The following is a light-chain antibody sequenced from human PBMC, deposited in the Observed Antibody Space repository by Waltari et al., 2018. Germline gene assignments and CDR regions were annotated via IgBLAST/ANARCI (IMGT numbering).Light chain of an antibody. CDR2: YNS. Sequence: SYMLTQPPSVSVAPGKTARITCGGNNIGDENVHWYQQKPGQAPVGVIYYNSDRPSGIAERFTGSNSGNTATLTIRRVEAGDEADYYCQVWDSTTDHRVFGTGTKVTVL. CDR3: QVWDSTTDHRV. V-gene: IGLV3-21*04. J-gene: IGLJ1*01. CDR1: NIGDEN.